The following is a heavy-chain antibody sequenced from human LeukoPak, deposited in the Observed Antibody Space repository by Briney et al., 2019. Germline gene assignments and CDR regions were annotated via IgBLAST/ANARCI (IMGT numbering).Heavy chain of an antibody. D-gene: IGHD1-14*01. V-gene: IGHV3-21*01. Sequence: GGSLRLSCAASGFTFSSYSMNWVRQAPGKGLEWVSSISSSSSYIYYADSVKGRFTVSRDNAKNSLYLQMNSLRAEDTAVYYCARVGPPPINIFDYWGQGTLVTVSS. J-gene: IGHJ4*02. CDR3: ARVGPPPINIFDY. CDR1: GFTFSSYS. CDR2: ISSSSSYI.